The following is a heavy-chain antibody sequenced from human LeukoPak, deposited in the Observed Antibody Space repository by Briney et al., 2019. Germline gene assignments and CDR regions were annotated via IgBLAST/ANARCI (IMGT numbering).Heavy chain of an antibody. J-gene: IGHJ6*02. CDR2: INHSGST. V-gene: IGHV4-34*01. CDR3: ARGGTSSSWYSSFYYYYGMDV. CDR1: GGSFSGYY. D-gene: IGHD6-13*01. Sequence: SETLSLTCAVYGGSFSGYYWSWIRQPPGKGLEWIGEINHSGSTNYNPSLRSRVTISVDTSKNQFSLKLSSVTAADTAVYYCARGGTSSSWYSSFYYYYGMDVWGQGTTVTVSS.